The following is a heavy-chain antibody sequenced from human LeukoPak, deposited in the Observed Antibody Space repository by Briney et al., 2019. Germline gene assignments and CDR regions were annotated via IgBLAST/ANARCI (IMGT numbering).Heavy chain of an antibody. D-gene: IGHD6-13*01. CDR2: IYYSGST. CDR1: GGSISSGGYY. V-gene: IGHV4-31*03. J-gene: IGHJ3*02. Sequence: PSQTLSLTCTVSGGSISSGGYYWSWIRQHPGKGLEWIGYIYYSGSTYYNPSLKSRVTISVDTSKNQFSLKLSSVTAADTAVYYCARAIAAAGIIANYAFDIWGQGTMVTVSS. CDR3: ARAIAAAGIIANYAFDI.